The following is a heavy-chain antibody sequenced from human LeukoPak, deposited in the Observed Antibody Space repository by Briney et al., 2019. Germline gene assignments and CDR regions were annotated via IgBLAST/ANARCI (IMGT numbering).Heavy chain of an antibody. CDR1: GFTVSSNY. Sequence: GGSLRLSCVASGFTVSSNYMNWVRQAPGKGLEWVSVIYSGDGTYYADSVKGRFTISRDNSKNTLSLQMNSLRVEDTAVYYCAKQNARGGTYEPVTVWGQAALVTVSS. J-gene: IGHJ4*02. CDR2: IYSGDGT. V-gene: IGHV3-66*04. CDR3: AKQNARGGTYEPVTV. D-gene: IGHD3-16*01.